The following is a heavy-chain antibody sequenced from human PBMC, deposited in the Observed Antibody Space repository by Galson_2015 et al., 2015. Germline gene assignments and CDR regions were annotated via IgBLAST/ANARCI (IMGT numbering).Heavy chain of an antibody. CDR3: ARDKFPGYYGMDV. D-gene: IGHD2-21*01. Sequence: SVKVSCKASGGTFSSYTISWVRQAPGQGLEWMGRIIPILGIANYAQKFQGRVTITADKSTSTAYMELSSLRSEDTAVYYCARDKFPGYYGMDVWGQGTTVTVSS. CDR1: GGTFSSYT. J-gene: IGHJ6*02. CDR2: IIPILGIA. V-gene: IGHV1-69*04.